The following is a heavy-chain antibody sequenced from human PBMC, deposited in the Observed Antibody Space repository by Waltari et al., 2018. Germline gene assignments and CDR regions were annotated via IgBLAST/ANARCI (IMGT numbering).Heavy chain of an antibody. V-gene: IGHV4-34*01. CDR1: GASRGGFY. CDR2: ITHTGDS. CDR3: GRAPATSWFGYSVY. Sequence: QVQLQQWGAGLLKPSETLSLTCGESGASRGGFYWSWIRQAPGKGLEWIGDITHTGDSNINPSLKSRLTISVDTSKRQFSLELTSVTPADTAVYYCGRAPATSWFGYSVYWGQGTVVTVSS. D-gene: IGHD2-2*01. J-gene: IGHJ4*02.